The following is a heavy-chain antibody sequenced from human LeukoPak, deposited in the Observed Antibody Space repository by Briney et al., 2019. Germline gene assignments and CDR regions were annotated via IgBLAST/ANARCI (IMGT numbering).Heavy chain of an antibody. V-gene: IGHV3-23*01. CDR3: AKAFRAAYYYDSSGDN. J-gene: IGHJ4*02. Sequence: GGSLRLSCAASGFTFSSYAMSWVRQAPGKGLEWVSAISGSGGSTYYADSVKGRFTISRDNSKNTLYLQMNSLRAEDTAVYYCAKAFRAAYYYDSSGDNWGRGTLVTVSS. CDR1: GFTFSSYA. CDR2: ISGSGGST. D-gene: IGHD3-22*01.